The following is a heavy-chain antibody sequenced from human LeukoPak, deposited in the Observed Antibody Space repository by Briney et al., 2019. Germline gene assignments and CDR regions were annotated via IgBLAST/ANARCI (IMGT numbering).Heavy chain of an antibody. V-gene: IGHV1-46*01. CDR2: INPSGGST. J-gene: IGHJ3*02. D-gene: IGHD4-17*01. Sequence: ASVKVSCKASGGTFSSYAISWVRQAPGQGLEWMGIINPSGGSTSYAQKFQGRVTMTRDTSTSTVYMELSSLRSEDTAVYYCARDDYARIRAFDIWGQGTMVTVSS. CDR1: GGTFSSYA. CDR3: ARDDYARIRAFDI.